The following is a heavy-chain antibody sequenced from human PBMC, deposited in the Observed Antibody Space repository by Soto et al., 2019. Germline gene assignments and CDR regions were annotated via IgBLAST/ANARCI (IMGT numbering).Heavy chain of an antibody. Sequence: PSETLSLTCPVSGGSISSGGYYWSWIRKHPGKGLEWIGYIYYSGSTYYNPSLKSRVTISVDTSKNQFSLKLSSVTAADTAVYYCARVRREYDNSGPVDYWGQGTLVTV. CDR2: IYYSGST. J-gene: IGHJ4*02. CDR1: GGSISSGGYY. CDR3: ARVRREYDNSGPVDY. D-gene: IGHD3-22*01. V-gene: IGHV4-31*03.